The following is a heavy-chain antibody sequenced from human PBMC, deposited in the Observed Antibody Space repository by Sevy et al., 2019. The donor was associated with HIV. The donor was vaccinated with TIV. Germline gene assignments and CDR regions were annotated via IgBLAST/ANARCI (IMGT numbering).Heavy chain of an antibody. CDR2: ISYHGRDK. CDR3: AKDFTGYNGMDV. V-gene: IGHV3-30*18. CDR1: GIIFTSSG. Sequence: GGSLRLSCVVSGIIFTSSGMYWVRQAPGKGLEWVAVISYHGRDKFYAYSVKGRFTISRDNSKNILYLQMNGLRIEDTAVYYCAKDFTGYNGMDVWGQGTMVTVSS. D-gene: IGHD3-9*01. J-gene: IGHJ6*02.